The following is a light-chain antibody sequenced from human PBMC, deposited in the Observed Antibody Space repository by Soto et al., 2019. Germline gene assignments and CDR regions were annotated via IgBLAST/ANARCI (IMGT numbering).Light chain of an antibody. V-gene: IGKV3-15*01. Sequence: EIVMTQSPATLSVSPGERATLSCRASQSVSSNLAWYQQKPGQAPRLLIYGASTRATGIPARFSGSGSGTEFTLTISSLQSEDFAVYYCQHYNNWPRTFGQGTKGKSN. CDR1: QSVSSN. CDR3: QHYNNWPRT. CDR2: GAS. J-gene: IGKJ1*01.